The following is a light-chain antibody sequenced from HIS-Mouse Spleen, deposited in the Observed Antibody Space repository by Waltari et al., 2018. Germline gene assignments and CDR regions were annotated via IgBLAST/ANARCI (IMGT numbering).Light chain of an antibody. V-gene: IGKV3-20*01. J-gene: IGKJ5*01. CDR1: QSVSCSY. Sequence: EIGLTQSPVTLSLSPGERATLSCRASQSVSCSYLAWYQQKPGQAPRLLISGASSRATGIPDRFSGSGSGTDFTLTISRLEPEDFAVYYCQQYGSSPPITFGQGTRLEIK. CDR3: QQYGSSPPIT. CDR2: GAS.